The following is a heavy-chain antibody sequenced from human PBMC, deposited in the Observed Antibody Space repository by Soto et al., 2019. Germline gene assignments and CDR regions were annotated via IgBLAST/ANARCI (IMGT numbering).Heavy chain of an antibody. CDR1: GYTFTSSG. V-gene: IGHV1-18*01. D-gene: IGHD6-19*01. J-gene: IGHJ6*02. CDR2: ISAYNGNT. Sequence: ASVKVSCKASGYTFTSSGISWVRQAPGQGLEWMGWISAYNGNTNYAQKLQGRVTMTTDTSTSTAYMELRSLRSDDTAVYYCAREPRVAVAGKSGYYYGMDVWGQGTTVTVSS. CDR3: AREPRVAVAGKSGYYYGMDV.